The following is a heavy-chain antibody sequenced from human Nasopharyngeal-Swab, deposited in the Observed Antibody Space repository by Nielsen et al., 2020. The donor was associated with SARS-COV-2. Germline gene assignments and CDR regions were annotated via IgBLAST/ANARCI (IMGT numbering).Heavy chain of an antibody. CDR1: GYILTELS. J-gene: IGHJ6*02. CDR2: FDPEDGET. CDR3: ATAPAAADATYYYYGMDV. V-gene: IGHV1-24*01. Sequence: ASVKVSYKVSGYILTELSMHWVRQAPGKGLEWMGGFDPEDGETIYAQKFQGRVTMTEDTSTDTAYMELSSPRSEDTAVYYCATAPAAADATYYYYGMDVWGQGTTVTVSS. D-gene: IGHD6-13*01.